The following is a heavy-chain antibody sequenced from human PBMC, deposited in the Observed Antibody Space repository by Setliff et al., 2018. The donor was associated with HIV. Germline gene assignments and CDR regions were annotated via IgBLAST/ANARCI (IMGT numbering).Heavy chain of an antibody. CDR1: GYSFSSYW. CDR3: ARLGGICSGGSCTALAYTMDV. V-gene: IGHV5-51*01. CDR2: IYPGDSDT. J-gene: IGHJ6*02. Sequence: PGEPLKISCKGSGYSFSSYWIGWVRQMPGKGLKWMGIIYPGDSDTRYSPSFQGQVTISADKSISTAYLQCSSLKASDTAMYYCARLGGICSGGSCTALAYTMDVWGQGTTVTVSS. D-gene: IGHD2-15*01.